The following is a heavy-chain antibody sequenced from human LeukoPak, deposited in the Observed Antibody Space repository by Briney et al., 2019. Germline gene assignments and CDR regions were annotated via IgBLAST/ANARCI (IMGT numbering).Heavy chain of an antibody. CDR1: GGSISSGSYY. CDR3: VGTYDILTGYTPYFDY. V-gene: IGHV4-61*02. Sequence: PSQTLSLTCTVSGGSISSGSYYWRWIRQPAGKGREWIGRIYTSGSTNYNPSLKSRVTISVDTSKNQFSLKLSSVTAADTAVYYCVGTYDILTGYTPYFDYWGQGTLVTVSS. CDR2: IYTSGST. J-gene: IGHJ4*02. D-gene: IGHD3-9*01.